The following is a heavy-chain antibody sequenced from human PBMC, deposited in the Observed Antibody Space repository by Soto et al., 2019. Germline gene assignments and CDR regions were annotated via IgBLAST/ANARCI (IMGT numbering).Heavy chain of an antibody. CDR1: GGSISSGGYY. D-gene: IGHD3-3*01. CDR2: IYYSGST. V-gene: IGHV4-31*03. Sequence: QVQLQESGPGLVKPSQTLSLTCTVSGGSISSGGYYWSWIRQHPGKGLEWIGYIYYSGSTYYNPSLKSRVTISVDTSKNQFCLKLSSVTAADTAVYYCARARITIFGVVITQLGYFDYWGQGTLVTVSS. J-gene: IGHJ4*02. CDR3: ARARITIFGVVITQLGYFDY.